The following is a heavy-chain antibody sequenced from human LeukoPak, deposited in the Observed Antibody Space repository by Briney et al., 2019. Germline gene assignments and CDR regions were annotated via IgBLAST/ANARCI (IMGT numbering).Heavy chain of an antibody. CDR1: GFTFSSYG. D-gene: IGHD5-12*01. V-gene: IGHV3-33*03. CDR3: ATGRNSGYAAPFDY. Sequence: GGSLRLSCAASGFTFSSYGMHWVRQAPGKGLEWVAVIWYDGSNKYYADSVKGRFTISRDNAKNSLYLQMNSLRAEDTAVYYCATGRNSGYAAPFDYWGQGTLVTVSS. J-gene: IGHJ4*02. CDR2: IWYDGSNK.